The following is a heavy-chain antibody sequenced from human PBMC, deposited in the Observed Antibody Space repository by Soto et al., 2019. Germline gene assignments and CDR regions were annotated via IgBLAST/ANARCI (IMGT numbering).Heavy chain of an antibody. CDR2: IYYSGST. Sequence: PSETLSLTCTVSGGSISSGGYYWSWIRQHPGKGLEWIGYIYYSGSTYYNPSLKSRVTISVDTSKNQFSLKLSSVTAADTAVYYCAREGRRVAVAGTTYYFDYWGQGTLVTVS. CDR1: GGSISSGGYY. D-gene: IGHD6-19*01. V-gene: IGHV4-31*03. J-gene: IGHJ4*02. CDR3: AREGRRVAVAGTTYYFDY.